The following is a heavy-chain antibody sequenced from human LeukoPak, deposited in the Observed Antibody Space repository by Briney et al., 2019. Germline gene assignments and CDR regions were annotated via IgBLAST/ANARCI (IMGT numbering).Heavy chain of an antibody. Sequence: GASVKVSCKASGYTFTGYYMHWVRQAPGQGLEWMGWINPNSGGTNYAQKFQGRVTMTRDTSISTAYMELSRPRSDDAAVFYCARAGSSSRWVNDYWGQGTLVTVSS. CDR3: ARAGSSSRWVNDY. CDR2: INPNSGGT. CDR1: GYTFTGYY. J-gene: IGHJ4*02. D-gene: IGHD6-13*01. V-gene: IGHV1-2*02.